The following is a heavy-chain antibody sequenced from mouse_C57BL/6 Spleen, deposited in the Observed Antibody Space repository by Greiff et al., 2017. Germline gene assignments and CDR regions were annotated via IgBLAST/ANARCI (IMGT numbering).Heavy chain of an antibody. D-gene: IGHD2-2*01. V-gene: IGHV1-15*01. CDR2: IDPETGGT. CDR1: GYTFTDYE. Sequence: VQLQQSGAELVRPGASVTLSCKASGYTFTDYEMHWVKQTPVHGLEWIGAIDPETGGTAYNQKFKGKAILTADKSSSTAYMELRSLTSEDSAVYYCTRPGGVTYYFDYWGQGTTLTVSS. CDR3: TRPGGVTYYFDY. J-gene: IGHJ2*01.